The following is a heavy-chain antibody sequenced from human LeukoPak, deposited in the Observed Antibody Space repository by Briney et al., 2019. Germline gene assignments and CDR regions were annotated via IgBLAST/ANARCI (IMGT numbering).Heavy chain of an antibody. Sequence: PGGSLRLSCAASGFTFSSYGMHWVRQAPGKGLEWVAVIWYDGSNKYYADSVKGRFTISRDNSKNTLYLQMNSLRAEDTAVYYCARDREQLAPLGYWGQGTLVTVSS. D-gene: IGHD6-6*01. CDR1: GFTFSSYG. CDR3: ARDREQLAPLGY. J-gene: IGHJ4*02. CDR2: IWYDGSNK. V-gene: IGHV3-33*01.